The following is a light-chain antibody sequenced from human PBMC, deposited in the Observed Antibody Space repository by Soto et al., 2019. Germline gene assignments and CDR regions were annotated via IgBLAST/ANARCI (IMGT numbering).Light chain of an antibody. CDR1: QSISTW. Sequence: DIQMTQSPSTLSASVGDRVTITCRASQSISTWLAWYQQKPGKAPQVLIYQASSLQSGVPSRFSGSGSGTEFTLTICSLQPDDFATYYCQQYYTSSWTFGQGTKVEI. V-gene: IGKV1-5*03. CDR2: QAS. CDR3: QQYYTSSWT. J-gene: IGKJ1*01.